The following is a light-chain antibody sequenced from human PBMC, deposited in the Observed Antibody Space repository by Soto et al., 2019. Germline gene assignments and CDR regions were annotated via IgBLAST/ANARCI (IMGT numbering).Light chain of an antibody. CDR2: DVS. CDR3: SSYTRSSTLV. CDR1: ISDVGGYNY. Sequence: QSALTQPASLSGSPGQSITISCTGTISDVGGYNYVSWYQQHPGQAPKLMIYDVSNRPSGVSKRFSGSKSGNTASLTISGLQAEDEADYYCSSYTRSSTLVFGGGTKVTVL. J-gene: IGLJ2*01. V-gene: IGLV2-14*01.